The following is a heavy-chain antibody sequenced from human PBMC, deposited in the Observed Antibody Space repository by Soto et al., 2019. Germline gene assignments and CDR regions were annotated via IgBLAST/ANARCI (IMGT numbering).Heavy chain of an antibody. V-gene: IGHV4-34*01. CDR2: INHSGST. Sequence: SETLSLTCAVYGGSFSGYYWSWIRQPPGKGLEWIGEINHSGSTNYNPSLKSRVTISVDTSKNLFSLKLSSVTAADTAVYYCASQRAAGTRPYYYGMDVWGQGTTVTVSS. CDR1: GGSFSGYY. J-gene: IGHJ6*02. CDR3: ASQRAAGTRPYYYGMDV. D-gene: IGHD6-13*01.